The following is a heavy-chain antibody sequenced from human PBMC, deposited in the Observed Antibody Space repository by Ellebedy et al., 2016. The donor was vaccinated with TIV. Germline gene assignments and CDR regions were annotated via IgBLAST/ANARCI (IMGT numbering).Heavy chain of an antibody. Sequence: GESLKISCKGSGYSFSNFWLTWVRQMPGKGLEWMGKIDPSDSYTNYNPSFQGHVTISVDKSISTAYLQWSSLKASDTAMYYCALLYTGYDSDRYYYHGLDVWGQGTTVTVSS. CDR3: ALLYTGYDSDRYYYHGLDV. D-gene: IGHD5-12*01. CDR2: IDPSDSYT. V-gene: IGHV5-10-1*01. CDR1: GYSFSNFW. J-gene: IGHJ6*02.